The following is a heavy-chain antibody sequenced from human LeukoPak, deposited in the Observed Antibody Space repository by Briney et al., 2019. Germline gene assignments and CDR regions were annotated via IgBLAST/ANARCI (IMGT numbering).Heavy chain of an antibody. V-gene: IGHV5-51*01. D-gene: IGHD3-10*01. CDR2: IYPGDSDT. J-gene: IGHJ4*02. CDR1: GYSFASYW. CDR3: ARQGSYFGY. Sequence: GESLKISCQGSGYSFASYWIGWVRQMPGKGLDWMGIIYPGDSDTRYSPSFQGQVTISADKSINTAYLQWSSLKASDTAMYFCARQGSYFGYWGQGTLVTVSS.